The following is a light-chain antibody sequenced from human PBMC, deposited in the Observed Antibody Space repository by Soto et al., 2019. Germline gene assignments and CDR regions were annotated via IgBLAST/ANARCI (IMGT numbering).Light chain of an antibody. Sequence: QPVLTQPPSASGTPGQRVIISCSGSSSNIGSYTVNWYQQLPGTAPKLLIYSYNQRPSGVPDRFSGSKSGTSASLAISGLQSEDEADYHCAAWDDSLNGLVFGGGTKLTVL. CDR3: AAWDDSLNGLV. CDR2: SYN. J-gene: IGLJ2*01. CDR1: SSNIGSYT. V-gene: IGLV1-44*01.